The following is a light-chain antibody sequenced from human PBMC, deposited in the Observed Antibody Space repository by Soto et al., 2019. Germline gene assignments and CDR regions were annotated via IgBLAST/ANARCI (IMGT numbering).Light chain of an antibody. CDR2: EVT. CDR3: SSYTSSNTYV. J-gene: IGLJ1*01. V-gene: IGLV2-14*01. Sequence: QSVLTQPASVSGSPGQSITISCTGGSSDIGGYNYVSWFQQHPGKAPKLMIYEVTNRPSGVSNRFSGSKSGSTASLTISGLQAEDEADYYCSSYTSSNTYVFGGGTKVTVL. CDR1: SSDIGGYNY.